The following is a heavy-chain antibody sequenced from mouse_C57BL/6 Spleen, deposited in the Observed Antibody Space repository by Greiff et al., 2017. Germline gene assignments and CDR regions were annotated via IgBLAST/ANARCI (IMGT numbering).Heavy chain of an antibody. D-gene: IGHD1-1*01. CDR2: INPSSGYT. CDR3: ARSILVLPYFDS. CDR1: GYTFPSYW. J-gene: IGHJ2*01. V-gene: IGHV1-7*01. Sequence: VQLQQSGAELAKPGASVKLSCKASGYTFPSYWMHWVKQRPGQGLEWIGYINPSSGYTKYNQKFKDKATLTAEKSSSTAYMQLSSLTYEDSAVYYRARSILVLPYFDSWGQGTTLTVSS.